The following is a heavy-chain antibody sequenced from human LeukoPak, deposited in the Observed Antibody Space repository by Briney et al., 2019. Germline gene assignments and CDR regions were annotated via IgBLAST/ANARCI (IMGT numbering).Heavy chain of an antibody. CDR2: IYHSGTT. Sequence: PSETLSLTCAVSGYSITSSSWWGWIRQPPGKGLEWIGYIYHSGTTHYNPSLQSRVTMSVDTSKNQFSLKLSSVTAVDTAVYYCARKENVYYYFDYWGQGTLVTVSS. V-gene: IGHV4-28*01. J-gene: IGHJ4*02. D-gene: IGHD3-10*01. CDR1: GYSITSSSW. CDR3: ARKENVYYYFDY.